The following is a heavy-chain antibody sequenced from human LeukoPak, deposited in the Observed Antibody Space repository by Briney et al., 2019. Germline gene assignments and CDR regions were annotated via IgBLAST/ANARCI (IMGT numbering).Heavy chain of an antibody. CDR1: VYTFTSYD. Sequence: ASVKVSCKASVYTFTSYDINWVRQATGQGLEWMGWTNPNSGNTGYAQKFQGRVTMTRNTSISTAYMELSSLRSEDTAVYYCSRDPARAATKLQNDYWGQGTLVTVSS. V-gene: IGHV1-8*01. D-gene: IGHD6-25*01. CDR3: SRDPARAATKLQNDY. J-gene: IGHJ4*02. CDR2: TNPNSGNT.